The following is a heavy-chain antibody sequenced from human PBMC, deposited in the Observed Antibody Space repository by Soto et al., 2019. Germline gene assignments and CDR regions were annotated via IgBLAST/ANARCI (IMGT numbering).Heavy chain of an antibody. V-gene: IGHV3-30-3*01. CDR3: ARDALLYSGGWSTVWFDP. Sequence: GGSLRLSCAASGFTFSSYAMHWVRQAPGKGLEWVAVISYDGSNKYYADSVKGRFTISRDNSKNTLYLQMNSLRAEDTAVYYCARDALLYSGGWSTVWFDPWGQGTLVTVSS. CDR2: ISYDGSNK. D-gene: IGHD6-19*01. CDR1: GFTFSSYA. J-gene: IGHJ5*02.